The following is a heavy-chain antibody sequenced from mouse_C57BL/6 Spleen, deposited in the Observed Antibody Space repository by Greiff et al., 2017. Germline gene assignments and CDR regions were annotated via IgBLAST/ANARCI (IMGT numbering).Heavy chain of an antibody. CDR1: GYAFSSYW. Sequence: VQGVESGAELVKPGASVKISCKASGYAFSSYWMNWVKQRPGKGLEWIGQIYPGDGDTNYNGKFKGKATLTADKSSSTAYMQLSSLTSEDSAVYFCARGGLTGTAGDYWGQGTTLTVSS. D-gene: IGHD4-1*01. V-gene: IGHV1-80*01. CDR3: ARGGLTGTAGDY. J-gene: IGHJ2*01. CDR2: IYPGDGDT.